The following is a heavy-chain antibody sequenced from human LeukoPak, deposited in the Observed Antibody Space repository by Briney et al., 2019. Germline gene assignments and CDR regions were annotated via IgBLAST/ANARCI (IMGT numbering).Heavy chain of an antibody. J-gene: IGHJ3*02. V-gene: IGHV3-30-3*01. D-gene: IGHD3-10*01. CDR1: GFTFSSYA. CDR3: ARGRSDAFDI. CDR2: ISYDGSNK. Sequence: PGGSLRLSCAASGFTFSSYAMHWVRQAPGKGLEWVAAISYDGSNKYYADSVKGRFTISRDNSKNTLYLQMNSLRAEDTAVYYCARGRSDAFDIWGQGTMVTVSS.